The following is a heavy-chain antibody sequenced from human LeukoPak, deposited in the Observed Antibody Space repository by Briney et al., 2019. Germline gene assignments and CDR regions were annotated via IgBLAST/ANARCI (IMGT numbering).Heavy chain of an antibody. D-gene: IGHD3-22*01. V-gene: IGHV3-30-3*01. CDR2: ISYDGSNK. J-gene: IGHJ3*02. CDR1: GFTFSSYA. Sequence: GGSLRLSCAASGFTFSSYATHWVRQAPGKGLEWVAVISYDGSNKYYADSVKGRFTISRDNSKNALYLQMNSLRAEDTAVYYCARAYYYDSSGYYHDAFDIWGQGTMVTVSS. CDR3: ARAYYYDSSGYYHDAFDI.